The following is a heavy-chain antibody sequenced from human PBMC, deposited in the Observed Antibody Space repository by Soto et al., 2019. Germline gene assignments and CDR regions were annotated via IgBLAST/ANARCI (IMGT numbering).Heavy chain of an antibody. Sequence: GGSLRLSCAASGFTFSNAWMSWVRQAPGKGLEWVGRIKSKTDGGTTDYAAPVKGRFTISRDDSKNTLYLQMNSLKTEDTAVYYCTTQAGWTYYDFWSGYKPLDYWGQGTLVTVSS. J-gene: IGHJ4*02. D-gene: IGHD3-3*01. V-gene: IGHV3-15*01. CDR2: IKSKTDGGTT. CDR1: GFTFSNAW. CDR3: TTQAGWTYYDFWSGYKPLDY.